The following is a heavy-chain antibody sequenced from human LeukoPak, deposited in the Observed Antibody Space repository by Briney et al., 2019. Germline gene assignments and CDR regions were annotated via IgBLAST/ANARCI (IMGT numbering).Heavy chain of an antibody. CDR3: AKDKDSGEPVAGPSFFDY. V-gene: IGHV3-30*04. D-gene: IGHD6-19*01. Sequence: PGGSLRLSCAASGFTFSDYAIHWVRQAPGKGLEWVAVISYDGSNKYYADSVKGRFTISRDNSKNTLYLQMNSLRAEDTAVYYCAKDKDSGEPVAGPSFFDYWGQGTLVTVSS. J-gene: IGHJ4*02. CDR2: ISYDGSNK. CDR1: GFTFSDYA.